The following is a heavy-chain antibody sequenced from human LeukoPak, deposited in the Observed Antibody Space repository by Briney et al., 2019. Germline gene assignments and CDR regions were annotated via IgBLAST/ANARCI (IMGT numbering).Heavy chain of an antibody. D-gene: IGHD4-17*01. CDR2: IYISGTT. CDR1: GGSIRSYY. J-gene: IGHJ4*02. CDR3: ARDLYGDYNDY. V-gene: IGHV4-4*07. Sequence: SETLSLTCTVSGGSIRSYYWIWLRQPAGKGLEWIGRIYISGTTNYNPSLKSRVTMSVATSKNQFSLKLSSVTAADTAVYYCARDLYGDYNDYWGQGTLVTVAS.